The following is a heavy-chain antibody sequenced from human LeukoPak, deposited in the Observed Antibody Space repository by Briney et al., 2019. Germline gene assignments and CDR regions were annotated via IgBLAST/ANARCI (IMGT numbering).Heavy chain of an antibody. Sequence: GGSLRLSCAASGFTFSSYSMNWVRQAPGKGLEWVSSISSSSSYIYYADSVKGRFTISRDNAKNSLYLQMNSLRAEDTAVYYCARDLYYYVSSGYYPGAFDIWGPGTMVTVSS. CDR2: ISSSSSYI. CDR1: GFTFSSYS. D-gene: IGHD3-22*01. CDR3: ARDLYYYVSSGYYPGAFDI. J-gene: IGHJ3*02. V-gene: IGHV3-21*01.